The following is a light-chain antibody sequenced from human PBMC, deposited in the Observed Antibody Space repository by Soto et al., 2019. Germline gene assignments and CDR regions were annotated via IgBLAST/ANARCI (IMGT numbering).Light chain of an antibody. CDR3: QQYYNTPVT. CDR1: QRVLYSSNNKNY. Sequence: DIVMTQSPDSLAVSLGERATINCKSSQRVLYSSNNKNYLAWYQQKPGQPPKLLIYWASTRESGVPDRFSGSGSGTDFTLTISSLQAEDLAVYYCQQYYNTPVTFGQGTKLEI. J-gene: IGKJ2*01. V-gene: IGKV4-1*01. CDR2: WAS.